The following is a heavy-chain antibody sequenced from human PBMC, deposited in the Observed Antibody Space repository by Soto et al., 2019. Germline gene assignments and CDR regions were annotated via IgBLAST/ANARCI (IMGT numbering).Heavy chain of an antibody. CDR1: GFSLSTIGVG. D-gene: IGHD3-22*01. CDR3: AQRLTSTYYYDGSDYPHVFDI. CDR2: IYWDDDK. Sequence: QITLKESGPTLVKPAQTLTLTCTVSGFSLSTIGVGVGWIRQPPGKALEWLALIYWDDDKRYSPSLKSRLTITKDTSQNQVVLRMTTMDPVDTATYFCAQRLTSTYYYDGSDYPHVFDIWGQGTLVACSS. J-gene: IGHJ3*02. V-gene: IGHV2-5*02.